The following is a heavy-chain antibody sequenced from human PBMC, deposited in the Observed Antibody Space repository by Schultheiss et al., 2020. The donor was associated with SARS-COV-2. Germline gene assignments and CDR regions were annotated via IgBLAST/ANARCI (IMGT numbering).Heavy chain of an antibody. J-gene: IGHJ4*02. Sequence: GGSLRLSCAASGFTFSGSAMHWVRQASGKGLEWVGRIRSKANSYATAYAASAKGRFTISRDDSKNTAYLQMNSLKTEDTAVYYCTRLEATSAFDYWGQGTLGTVSS. D-gene: IGHD3-3*01. CDR2: IRSKANSYAT. CDR1: GFTFSGSA. V-gene: IGHV3-73*01. CDR3: TRLEATSAFDY.